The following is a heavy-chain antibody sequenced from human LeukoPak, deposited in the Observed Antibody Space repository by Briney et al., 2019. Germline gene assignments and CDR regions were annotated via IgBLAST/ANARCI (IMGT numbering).Heavy chain of an antibody. Sequence: GGSLRLSCVASGFTFSTFAMTWVRQAPGKGLEWISSIGGSGSNPNYADSVRGRFTTSRDNSKNTLYLQMNRLTAEDTAVYYCGRDPNGDYVGAFEFWGQGTLVSVS. CDR2: IGGSGSNP. CDR1: GFTFSTFA. J-gene: IGHJ3*01. V-gene: IGHV3-23*01. D-gene: IGHD4-17*01. CDR3: GRDPNGDYVGAFEF.